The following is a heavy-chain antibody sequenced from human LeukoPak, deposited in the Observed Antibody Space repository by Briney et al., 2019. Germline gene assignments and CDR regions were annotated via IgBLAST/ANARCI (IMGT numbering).Heavy chain of an antibody. CDR2: IYYSGST. J-gene: IGHJ4*02. V-gene: IGHV4-39*01. CDR1: GGSLSSGSYY. CDR3: ARNLGTYYFDY. Sequence: SETLSLTCTVSGGSLSSGSYYWGWIRQPPGKGLEWIGNIYYSGSTYYNPSLKSRVTISVDTSKSQFSLKLSSVTAADTAVYYCARNLGTYYFDYWGQGTLVTVSS. D-gene: IGHD1-1*01.